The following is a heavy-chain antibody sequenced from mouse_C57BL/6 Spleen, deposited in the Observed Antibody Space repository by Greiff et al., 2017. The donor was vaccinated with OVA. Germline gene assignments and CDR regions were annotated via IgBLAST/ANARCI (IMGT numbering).Heavy chain of an antibody. CDR1: GYSITSGYY. V-gene: IGHV3-6*01. CDR2: IRYDGSN. J-gene: IGHJ3*01. CDR3: ARGGSSYWFAY. D-gene: IGHD1-1*01. Sequence: DVHLVESGPGLVKPSQSLSLTCSVSGYSITSGYYWNWIRQFPGNKLEWMGFIRYDGSNNYNPSLKNRISITRDTSKNQSFLKLNSVTTEDTATYYCARGGSSYWFAYWGQGTLVTVSA.